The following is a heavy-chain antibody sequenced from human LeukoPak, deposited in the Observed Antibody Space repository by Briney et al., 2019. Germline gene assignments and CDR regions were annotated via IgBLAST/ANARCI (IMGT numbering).Heavy chain of an antibody. J-gene: IGHJ6*03. Sequence: PSETLSLTCTVSGGSISGYYWSWIRQPAGKGLEWIGRIYTTESTNYNPSLKSRVTISVDKSKNQFSLKLSSVTAADTAVYYCARGADYYYYMDVWGKGTTVTVSS. CDR1: GGSISGYY. CDR2: IYTTEST. CDR3: ARGADYYYYMDV. V-gene: IGHV4-4*07.